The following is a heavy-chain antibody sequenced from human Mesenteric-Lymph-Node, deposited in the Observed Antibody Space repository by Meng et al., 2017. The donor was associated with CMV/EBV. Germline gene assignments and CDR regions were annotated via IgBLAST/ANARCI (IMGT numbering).Heavy chain of an antibody. D-gene: IGHD6-13*01. CDR3: ARGAVANWFDP. Sequence: GSLRLSCTVSGGSISSSSYYWGWIRQPPGKGLEWIGSIYYSGSTYYNPSLKSRVTISVDTSKNQFSLKLSSVTAADTAVYYCARGAVANWFDPWGQGTLVTVSS. CDR1: GGSISSSSYY. V-gene: IGHV4-39*07. CDR2: IYYSGST. J-gene: IGHJ5*02.